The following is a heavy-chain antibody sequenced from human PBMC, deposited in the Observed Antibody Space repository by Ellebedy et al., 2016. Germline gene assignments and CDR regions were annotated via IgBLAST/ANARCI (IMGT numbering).Heavy chain of an antibody. V-gene: IGHV1-18*04. CDR1: GYTFTTFS. CDR2: VNTFSGNT. D-gene: IGHD1-26*01. CDR3: ARDRSRLFSGGQDF. Sequence: ASVKVSCXASGYTFTTFSITWVRQVPGQGLEWMGFVNTFSGNTKFAQKFQGRVSMTTDSSTHTAYMDLRSLRSDDTAIYYCARDRSRLFSGGQDFWGQGVLVTVSA. J-gene: IGHJ4*02.